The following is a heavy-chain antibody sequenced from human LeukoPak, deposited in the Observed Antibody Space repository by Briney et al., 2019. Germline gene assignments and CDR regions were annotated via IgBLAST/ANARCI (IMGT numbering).Heavy chain of an antibody. CDR2: VYTSGST. D-gene: IGHD1-7*01. CDR1: GGSISCYY. Sequence: SETLSLTCSVSGGSISCYYWTWIRQPAGKGLEWIGRVYTSGSTHYNPSLKTRLTMSVDTSKNQFSLKLSSVTAADTAVYYCARLITGTTTAFDIWGQGTMVTVSS. CDR3: ARLITGTTTAFDI. J-gene: IGHJ3*02. V-gene: IGHV4-4*07.